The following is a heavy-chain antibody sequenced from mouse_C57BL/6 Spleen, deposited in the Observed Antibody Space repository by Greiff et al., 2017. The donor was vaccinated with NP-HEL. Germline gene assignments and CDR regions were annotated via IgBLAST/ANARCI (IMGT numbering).Heavy chain of an antibody. Sequence: EVKVVESGGGLVKPGGSLKLSCAASGFTFSSYTMSWVRQTPEKRLEWVATISGGGGNTYYPDSVKGRFTISRDNAKNTLYLQRSSLRSEDTALYYCAREAFTGNYYAMDYWGQGTSVTVSS. V-gene: IGHV5-9*01. CDR3: AREAFTGNYYAMDY. CDR1: GFTFSSYT. CDR2: ISGGGGNT. D-gene: IGHD4-1*01. J-gene: IGHJ4*01.